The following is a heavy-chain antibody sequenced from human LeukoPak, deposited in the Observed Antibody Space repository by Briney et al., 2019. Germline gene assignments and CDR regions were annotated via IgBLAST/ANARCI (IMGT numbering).Heavy chain of an antibody. V-gene: IGHV1-69*13. J-gene: IGHJ4*02. CDR1: GGTFSSYA. Sequence: SVKVSCKASGGTFSSYAISWVRQAPGQGLEWMGGIIPIFGTANYAQKFQGRVTITADESTSTAYMELSSLRSEDTAVYYCASHLSTRGYSGYKPGFDYWGQGSLVTVSS. CDR3: ASHLSTRGYSGYKPGFDY. CDR2: IIPIFGTA. D-gene: IGHD5-12*01.